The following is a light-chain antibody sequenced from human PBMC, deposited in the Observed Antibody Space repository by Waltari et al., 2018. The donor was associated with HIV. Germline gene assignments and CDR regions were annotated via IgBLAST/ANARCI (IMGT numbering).Light chain of an antibody. CDR2: FAS. CDR1: QNTGTS. Sequence: EIVLTQSPDFQSVTPRERVTITCRASQNTGTSLHWYQQKPNQSPRLLIKFASQSFSGGPSRFSGTGSGTEFTLTIQNLQPEDSATYYCQQTAGFPLSFGGGTKVEI. J-gene: IGKJ4*01. CDR3: QQTAGFPLS. V-gene: IGKV6-21*01.